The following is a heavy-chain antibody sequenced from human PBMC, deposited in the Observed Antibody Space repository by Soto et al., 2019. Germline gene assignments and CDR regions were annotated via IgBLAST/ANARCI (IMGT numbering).Heavy chain of an antibody. CDR1: GFTFSSYA. V-gene: IGHV3-30-3*01. CDR2: ISYDGSNK. J-gene: IGHJ4*02. Sequence: QVQLVESGGGVVQPGRSLRLSCAASGFTFSSYAMHWVRQAPGKGLEWVAVISYDGSNKYYADSVKGRFTISRDNSKNTLYLQMNSLRAEDTAVYYCARERRWFGEFRSYYFDYWGQGTLVTVSS. CDR3: ARERRWFGEFRSYYFDY. D-gene: IGHD3-10*01.